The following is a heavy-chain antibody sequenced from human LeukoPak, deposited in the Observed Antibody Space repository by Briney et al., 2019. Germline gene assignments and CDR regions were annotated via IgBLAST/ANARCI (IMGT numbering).Heavy chain of an antibody. CDR3: ARDTTSGSYSS. Sequence: ASVKVSCKASGGTFSSCAISWVRQAPGQGLEWMGGIIPIFGTANYAQKFQGRFTITTDESTSTAYMELSSLRSEDTAVYYCARDTTSGSYSSWGQGTLVTVSS. CDR1: GGTFSSCA. J-gene: IGHJ5*02. CDR2: IIPIFGTA. D-gene: IGHD1-26*01. V-gene: IGHV1-69*05.